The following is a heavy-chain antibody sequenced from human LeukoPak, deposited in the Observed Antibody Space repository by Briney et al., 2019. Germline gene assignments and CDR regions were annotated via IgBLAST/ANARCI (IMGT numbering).Heavy chain of an antibody. CDR2: INHSGST. CDR1: GGSLSGYY. V-gene: IGHV4-34*01. CDR3: ARVPYYYDSSGYDAFDI. D-gene: IGHD3-22*01. Sequence: SETLSLTCAVYGGSLSGYYWSWIRQPPGKGLEWIGEINHSGSTNYNPSLKSRVTISVDTSKNQFSLKLSSVTAADTAVYYCARVPYYYDSSGYDAFDIWGQGTMVTVSS. J-gene: IGHJ3*02.